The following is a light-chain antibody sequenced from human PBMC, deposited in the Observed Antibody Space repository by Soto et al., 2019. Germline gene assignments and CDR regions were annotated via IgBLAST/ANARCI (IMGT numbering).Light chain of an antibody. CDR1: QSVSSY. Sequence: EIVLTQSPVTLSLSPGERATLSCRASQSVSSYLAWYQQKPGQAPRLLIYDASNRATGIPARISGSGSGTDFTHTITSLEPEDFAVYYCQQRSNWPPLTFGGGTKVDIK. V-gene: IGKV3-11*01. CDR2: DAS. CDR3: QQRSNWPPLT. J-gene: IGKJ4*01.